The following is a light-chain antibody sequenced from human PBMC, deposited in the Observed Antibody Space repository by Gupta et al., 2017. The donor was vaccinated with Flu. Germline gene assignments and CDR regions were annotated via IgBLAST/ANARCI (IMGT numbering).Light chain of an antibody. V-gene: IGKV3-11*01. CDR2: DAS. CDR3: QQRSYWPPILT. CDR1: QSVSSY. J-gene: IGKJ3*01. Sequence: EIVLTQSPATLSLSPGERATLSCRASQSVSSYLAWYQQKPGQAPRLLIYDASNRATGIPARFRGSGSGTDFTLTISSLEPEDFAVYYGQQRSYWPPILTCGAGTKVEIK.